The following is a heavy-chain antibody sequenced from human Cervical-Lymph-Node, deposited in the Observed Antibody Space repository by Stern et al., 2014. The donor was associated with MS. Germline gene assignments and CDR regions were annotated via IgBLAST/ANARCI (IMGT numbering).Heavy chain of an antibody. CDR2: IYPGASDP. Sequence: VQLVQSGAEGKKPGESLKISCKGSGYSFTANWIAWVRQMPGKGLEWMGIIYPGASDPRYSPSFQGQFTISADKSISTAFLQWSSLKASDTAMYYCARDYGDYAFDYWGQGTLVTVSS. J-gene: IGHJ4*02. V-gene: IGHV5-51*01. CDR3: ARDYGDYAFDY. CDR1: GYSFTANW. D-gene: IGHD4-17*01.